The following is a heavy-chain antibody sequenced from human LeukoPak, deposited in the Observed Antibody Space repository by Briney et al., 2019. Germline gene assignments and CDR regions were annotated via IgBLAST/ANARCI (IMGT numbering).Heavy chain of an antibody. D-gene: IGHD3-3*01. CDR2: INRSGSDI. Sequence: GGSLRLSCAASGFTFSSYEMNWVRQAPGKGLEWVSYINRSGSDIYYADSVKGRFTISRDNAKNSLYLQMNSLRAEDTAVYYCARDHVVAVLRFLEWLSVGMDVWGKGTTVTVSS. J-gene: IGHJ6*03. V-gene: IGHV3-48*03. CDR3: ARDHVVAVLRFLEWLSVGMDV. CDR1: GFTFSSYE.